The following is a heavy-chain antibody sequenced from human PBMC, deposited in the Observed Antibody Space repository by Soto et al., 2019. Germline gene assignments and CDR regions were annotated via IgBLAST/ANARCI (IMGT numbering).Heavy chain of an antibody. CDR2: ITSSSSYI. CDR1: GFTFSLYS. D-gene: IGHD3-22*01. Sequence: ESGGGLVKPGGSLRLSCAASGFTFSLYSMIWVRQAPGKGLEWVASITSSSSYIYYEDSLKGRFTISRDNAKNSLFLQLDSRRAEDTAVYFCVRARSTDSRPDYWGQGTLVTVSS. CDR3: VRARSTDSRPDY. J-gene: IGHJ4*02. V-gene: IGHV3-21*01.